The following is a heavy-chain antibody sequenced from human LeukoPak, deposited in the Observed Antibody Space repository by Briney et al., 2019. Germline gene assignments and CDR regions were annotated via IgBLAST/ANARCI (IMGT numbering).Heavy chain of an antibody. Sequence: GESLKISCKGSGYSFTSYWIGWVRQMPGKGLEWMGIIYPGDSDTRYSPSFQGQVTISADKSISTAYLQWSSLKASDTAMYYCASSAKSVAAAGTFDYWGQGTLVTVSS. CDR2: IYPGDSDT. CDR3: ASSAKSVAAAGTFDY. D-gene: IGHD6-13*01. J-gene: IGHJ4*02. V-gene: IGHV5-51*01. CDR1: GYSFTSYW.